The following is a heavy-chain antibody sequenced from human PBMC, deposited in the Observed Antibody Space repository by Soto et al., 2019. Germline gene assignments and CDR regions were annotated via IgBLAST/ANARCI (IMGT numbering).Heavy chain of an antibody. D-gene: IGHD6-6*01. Sequence: SETLSLTCTVSGGSISSGGYYWSWIRQHPGKGLEWIGYIYYSGRTYYNPSLHSRVSIAVDTTENQFSLKLTSVTAADTSVYYCARGSFSSSSSCFDPWGRGTLVTFSS. V-gene: IGHV4-31*03. CDR1: GGSISSGGYY. CDR2: IYYSGRT. CDR3: ARGSFSSSSSCFDP. J-gene: IGHJ5*02.